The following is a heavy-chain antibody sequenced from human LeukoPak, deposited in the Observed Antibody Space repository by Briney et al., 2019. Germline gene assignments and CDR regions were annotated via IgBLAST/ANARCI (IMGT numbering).Heavy chain of an antibody. Sequence: SETLSLTCTVSGGSISSYYWSWIRQPPGKGLEWIGYIYYSGSTNYNPSLKSRVTISVDTSKNQFSLKLSSVTAADTAVYYCARADLLWFGVGYWGQGTLVTVSS. J-gene: IGHJ4*02. CDR1: GGSISSYY. V-gene: IGHV4-59*01. CDR3: ARADLLWFGVGY. D-gene: IGHD3-10*01. CDR2: IYYSGST.